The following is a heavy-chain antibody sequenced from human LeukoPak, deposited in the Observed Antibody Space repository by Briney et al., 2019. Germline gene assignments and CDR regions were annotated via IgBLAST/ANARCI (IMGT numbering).Heavy chain of an antibody. CDR3: ARGGNYYSGTYKGGY. D-gene: IGHD3-10*01. V-gene: IGHV3-7*02. Sequence: PGGSLRLSCAVSGFIFSGYWMHWVRQAPGKGLEWVANIDQDGNGKYYVDSLRGRFTISRDNANNSLYLQMNSLRAEDTAVYYCARGGNYYSGTYKGGYWGQGSLVTVSS. CDR2: IDQDGNGK. J-gene: IGHJ4*02. CDR1: GFIFSGYW.